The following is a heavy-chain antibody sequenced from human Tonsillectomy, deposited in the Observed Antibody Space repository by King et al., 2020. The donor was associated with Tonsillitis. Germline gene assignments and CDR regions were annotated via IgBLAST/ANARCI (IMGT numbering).Heavy chain of an antibody. J-gene: IGHJ4*02. CDR1: GFTFRSYW. V-gene: IGHV3-7*01. D-gene: IGHD3-10*01. Sequence: VQLVESGGGLVQPGGSLRLSCAASGFTFRSYWMTWVRQAPGKGLEWVSNVKQDGSEKYYVDSVKGRFTISRYNAKNSLYLQLNSLGAEDTALYYCARETERGYFDYWGQGTLVTVSS. CDR2: VKQDGSEK. CDR3: ARETERGYFDY.